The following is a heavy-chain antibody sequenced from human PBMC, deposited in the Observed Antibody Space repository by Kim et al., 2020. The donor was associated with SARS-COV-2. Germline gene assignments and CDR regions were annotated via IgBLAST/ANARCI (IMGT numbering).Heavy chain of an antibody. CDR2: ISSSGRST. CDR1: GFTFNTYS. CDR3: VRGCGSPPLGEVYGLCDY. J-gene: IGHJ4*02. V-gene: IGHV3-21*01. Sequence: GGSLRLSCAASGFTFNTYSMSWVRQAPGKGLEWVSTISSSGRSTYYADSVQGRFTISRDNAKNSLYLQMNSLRAEDTAVYHCVRGCGSPPLGEVYGLCDYWGQGTLVTVSS. D-gene: IGHD1-20*01.